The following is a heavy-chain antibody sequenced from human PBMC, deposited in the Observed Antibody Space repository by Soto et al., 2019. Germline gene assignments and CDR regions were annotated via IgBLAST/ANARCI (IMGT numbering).Heavy chain of an antibody. CDR3: ARQQWLYYYYGMDV. D-gene: IGHD6-19*01. CDR1: GYTFTNHG. CDR2: ISAYNANT. Sequence: GASVKVSCKTSGYTFTNHGLSWVRQAPGQGLEWMGWISAYNANTNYAQNFQGRVTMTTDTSTSTVYMELRSLRSDGTAVYYCARQQWLYYYYGMDVWGQGTTVTVSS. J-gene: IGHJ6*02. V-gene: IGHV1-18*01.